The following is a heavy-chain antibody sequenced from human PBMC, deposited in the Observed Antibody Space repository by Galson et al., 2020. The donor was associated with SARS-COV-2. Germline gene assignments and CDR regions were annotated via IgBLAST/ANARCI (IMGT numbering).Heavy chain of an antibody. CDR1: GGSISSYY. CDR3: ASSSGSYFYWFDP. Sequence: SETLSLTCTVSGGSISSYYWSWIRQPPGKGLACIGYIYYSGSTNYNPSLKSRVTISVDTSKNQFSLKLSSVTAADTAVYYCASSSGSYFYWFDPWGQGTLVTVSS. V-gene: IGHV4-59*08. CDR2: IYYSGST. D-gene: IGHD1-26*01. J-gene: IGHJ5*02.